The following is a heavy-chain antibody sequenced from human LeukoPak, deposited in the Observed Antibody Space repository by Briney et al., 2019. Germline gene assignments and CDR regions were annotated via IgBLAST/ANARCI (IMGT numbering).Heavy chain of an antibody. CDR3: AKVYSPTYYYYYYMDV. CDR1: GFTFSNYG. CDR2: ISGSGGST. V-gene: IGHV3-23*01. D-gene: IGHD6-13*01. J-gene: IGHJ6*03. Sequence: GGSLRLSCAASGFTFSNYGMNWVRQAPGKGLEWVSAISGSGGSTYYADSVKGRFTISRDNSKNTLYLQMNSLRAEDMAVYYCAKVYSPTYYYYYYMDVWGKGTTVTVSS.